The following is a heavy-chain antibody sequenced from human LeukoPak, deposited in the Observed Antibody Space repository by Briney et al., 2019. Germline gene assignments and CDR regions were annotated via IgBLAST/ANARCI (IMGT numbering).Heavy chain of an antibody. CDR2: IYTSGST. V-gene: IGHV4-4*07. CDR1: GGSISSYY. J-gene: IGHJ4*02. Sequence: SETLSLTCTVSGGSISSYYWSWIRQPAGKGLEWIGRIYTSGSTNYNPSLKSRVTISVDKPKNQFSLKLSSVTAADTAVYYCAREGGRWELLPFDYWGQGTLVTVSS. D-gene: IGHD1-26*01. CDR3: AREGGRWELLPFDY.